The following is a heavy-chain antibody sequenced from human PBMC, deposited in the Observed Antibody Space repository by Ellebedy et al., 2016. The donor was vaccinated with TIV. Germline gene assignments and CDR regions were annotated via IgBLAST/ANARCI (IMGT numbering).Heavy chain of an antibody. CDR3: ARDTGRIAAAGLDF. Sequence: ASVKVSCKASGYTFSDYYIEWVRQAPGQGLEWMGIINISGGTATYAQKLQGRVTMTRDPSTSTVYMELTSLRPEDTATYYCARDTGRIAAAGLDFWGQGTLVTVSS. CDR2: INISGGTA. V-gene: IGHV1-46*04. CDR1: GYTFSDYY. J-gene: IGHJ4*02. D-gene: IGHD6-25*01.